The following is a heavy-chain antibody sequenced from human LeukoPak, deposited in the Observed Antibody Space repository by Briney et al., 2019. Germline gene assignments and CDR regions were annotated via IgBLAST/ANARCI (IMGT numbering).Heavy chain of an antibody. V-gene: IGHV3-30*04. D-gene: IGHD5-12*01. CDR3: ARSLGLYSGYEWGYFDY. CDR1: GSTFSSYA. Sequence: GGSLRLSCAASGSTFSSYAMHWVRQAPGKGLEWVAVISYDGSNKYYADSVKGRFTISRDNSKNTLYLQMNSLRAEDTAVYYCARSLGLYSGYEWGYFDYWGQGTLVTVSS. CDR2: ISYDGSNK. J-gene: IGHJ4*02.